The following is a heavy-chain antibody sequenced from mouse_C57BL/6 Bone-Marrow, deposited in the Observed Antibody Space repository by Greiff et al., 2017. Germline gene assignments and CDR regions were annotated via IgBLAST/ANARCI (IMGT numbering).Heavy chain of an antibody. D-gene: IGHD2-3*01. J-gene: IGHJ3*01. CDR3: ARCDGYFPWFAY. Sequence: VQLKESGAELARPGASVKLSCKASGYTFTSYGISWVKQRTGQGLEWIGEIYPRSGNTYYNEKFKGKATLTADKSSSTAYMALRSLTSEDSAVYFCARCDGYFPWFAYWGQGTLVTVSA. V-gene: IGHV1-81*01. CDR2: IYPRSGNT. CDR1: GYTFTSYG.